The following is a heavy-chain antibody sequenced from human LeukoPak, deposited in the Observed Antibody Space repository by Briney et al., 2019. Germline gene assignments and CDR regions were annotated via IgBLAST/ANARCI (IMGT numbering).Heavy chain of an antibody. J-gene: IGHJ4*02. Sequence: GRSLRLSCAASGFTFSSYGMHWVRQAPGKGLEWVAVISYDGSNKYYADSVKGRFTISRDNSKNTLYLQMNSLRAEDTAVYYCANARPQLPLLWWGQGTLVTVSS. V-gene: IGHV3-30*18. D-gene: IGHD2-2*01. CDR2: ISYDGSNK. CDR3: ANARPQLPLLW. CDR1: GFTFSSYG.